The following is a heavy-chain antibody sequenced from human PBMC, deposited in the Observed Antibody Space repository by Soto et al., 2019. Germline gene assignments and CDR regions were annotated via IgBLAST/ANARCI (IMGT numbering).Heavy chain of an antibody. CDR1: GFTFSSYS. CDR3: ARDLHDYVSFRFDP. D-gene: IGHD3-16*01. V-gene: IGHV3-21*01. Sequence: EVQLVESGGGLVKPGGSLRLSCAASGFTFSSYSMNWVRQAPGKGLEWVSSISRSSSYIYYADSVKGRFTISRDNAKNSLYLQMTSLRAEDTAVYYCARDLHDYVSFRFDPWGQGTLVTVSS. J-gene: IGHJ5*02. CDR2: ISRSSSYI.